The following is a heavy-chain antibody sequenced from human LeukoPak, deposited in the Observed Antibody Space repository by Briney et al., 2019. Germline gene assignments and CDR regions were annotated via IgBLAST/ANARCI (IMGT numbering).Heavy chain of an antibody. D-gene: IGHD3-10*01. J-gene: IGHJ5*02. V-gene: IGHV4-39*01. CDR1: GGSISSSSYY. Sequence: PSETLSLTCTVSGGSISSSSYYWGWIRQPPGKGLEWIGSIYYSGSTYYNPSLKSRVTISVDTSKNQFSLKLSSVTAADTAGYYCARLADITMVRGVGWFDPWGQGTLVTVSS. CDR2: IYYSGST. CDR3: ARLADITMVRGVGWFDP.